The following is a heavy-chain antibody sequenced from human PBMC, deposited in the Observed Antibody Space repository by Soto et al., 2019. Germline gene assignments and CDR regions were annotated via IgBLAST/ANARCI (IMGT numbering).Heavy chain of an antibody. Sequence: SETLSLTCSVSGGSVSSSSSYWSWIRQPPGKGLEWIGYLHYSGGTSYNPSLKSRVTISVDTSKNQFSLKLTSVTAADTAVYYCESSPPEPGQNWFDPWGQGTLVTVSS. CDR3: ESSPPEPGQNWFDP. CDR2: LHYSGGT. D-gene: IGHD1-1*01. J-gene: IGHJ5*02. CDR1: GGSVSSSSSY. V-gene: IGHV4-61*01.